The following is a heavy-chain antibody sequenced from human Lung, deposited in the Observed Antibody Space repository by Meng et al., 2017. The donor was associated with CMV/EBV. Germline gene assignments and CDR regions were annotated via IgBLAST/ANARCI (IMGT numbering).Heavy chain of an antibody. CDR1: GGTFSSYA. D-gene: IGHD6-6*01. CDR3: ARAEGSSSAPGRNWCDP. J-gene: IGHJ5*02. V-gene: IGHV1-69*05. CDR2: IIPILGTA. Sequence: SVXVSXKASGGTFSSYAISWVRQAPGQGLEWMGGIIPILGTANYAQKFQGRVTITTDESTSTAYMELSSLRSEDTAVYYCARAEGSSSAPGRNWCDPWGQGNXVTVSS.